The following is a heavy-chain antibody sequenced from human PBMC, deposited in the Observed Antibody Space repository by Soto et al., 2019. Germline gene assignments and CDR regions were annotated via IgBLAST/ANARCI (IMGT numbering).Heavy chain of an antibody. D-gene: IGHD1-1*01. CDR2: IKQDGSEK. CDR1: GFTFSSYW. V-gene: IGHV3-7*01. CDR3: VREGEGTSHYYMDV. Sequence: PGGSLRLSCAASGFTFSSYWMSWVRQAPGKGLEWVANIKQDGSEKYYLDSVKGRLTISRDNAKNSLYLQMHSLRAEDTAVYYCVREGEGTSHYYMDVWGKGTTVTVSS. J-gene: IGHJ6*03.